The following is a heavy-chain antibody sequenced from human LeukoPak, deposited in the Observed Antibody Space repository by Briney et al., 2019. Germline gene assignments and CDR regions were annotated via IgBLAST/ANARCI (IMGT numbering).Heavy chain of an antibody. V-gene: IGHV4-39*01. CDR2: IYYSGST. D-gene: IGHD3-10*01. Sequence: SETLSLTCTVSGGSISSSSYYWGWIRRPPGKGLEWIGSIYYSGSTCYNPSLKSRVTISVDTSKNQFSLKLSSVTAADTAVYYCARLVPRGRYYPNHQPEYFQHWGQGTLVTVSS. J-gene: IGHJ1*01. CDR1: GGSISSSSYY. CDR3: ARLVPRGRYYPNHQPEYFQH.